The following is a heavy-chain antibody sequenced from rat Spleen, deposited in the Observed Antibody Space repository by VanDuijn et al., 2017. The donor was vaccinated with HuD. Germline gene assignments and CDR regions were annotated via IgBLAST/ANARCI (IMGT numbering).Heavy chain of an antibody. D-gene: IGHD1-11*01. CDR3: ARRAEGSWYFDF. CDR1: GFTFSNYD. J-gene: IGHJ1*01. V-gene: IGHV5S13*01. CDR2: ISTGGGNT. Sequence: EVQLVESGGGLVQPGRSLKLSCEASGFTFSNYDMAWVRQAPTKGLEWIASISTGGGNTYYRDSVKGRFTISRDNAKNTQYLQMDSLRSEDTATYYCARRAEGSWYFDFWGPGTMVTVSS.